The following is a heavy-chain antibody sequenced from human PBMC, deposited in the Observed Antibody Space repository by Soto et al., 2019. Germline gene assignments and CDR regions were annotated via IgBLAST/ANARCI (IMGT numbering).Heavy chain of an antibody. CDR2: INAGNGNT. J-gene: IGHJ4*02. V-gene: IGHV1-3*01. CDR3: ARVAPPDYYGSGSYPAYFDY. CDR1: GYTLTSYA. D-gene: IGHD3-10*01. Sequence: ASVKVSCKASGYTLTSYAVHWVRQAPGQRLEWMGWINAGNGNTKYSQKFQGRVTITRDTSASTAYMELSSLRSEDTAVYYCARVAPPDYYGSGSYPAYFDYWGQGTLVTVSS.